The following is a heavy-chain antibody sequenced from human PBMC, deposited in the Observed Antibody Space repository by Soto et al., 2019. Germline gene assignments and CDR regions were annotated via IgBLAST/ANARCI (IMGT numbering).Heavy chain of an antibody. D-gene: IGHD3-10*01. Sequence: QVQLQESGPGLVKASQTLSLPCNVSGGSISSGGYYWTWIRQHPGKGLEWIGNIHHSGSTFYNPSLKSRVTISVDTPKHQSSLKLGSVTATYTAVYFCVRGVLSWGQGTLVTVSS. CDR3: VRGVLS. CDR1: GGSISSGGYY. V-gene: IGHV4-31*03. J-gene: IGHJ1*01. CDR2: IHHSGST.